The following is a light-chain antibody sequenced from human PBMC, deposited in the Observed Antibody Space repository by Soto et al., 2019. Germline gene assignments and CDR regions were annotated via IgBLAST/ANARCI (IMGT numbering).Light chain of an antibody. J-gene: IGKJ1*01. Sequence: EIVLTQSPGPLSLSPGERATLSCRASQRLSSNYLAWFQQKPGQAPRLLIYGASSRATGIPDRFSGSGSGTDFTLTIPRLEPEDFAVYYCLQYGSSVWTFGQGTKVDIK. CDR2: GAS. CDR1: QRLSSNY. CDR3: LQYGSSVWT. V-gene: IGKV3-20*01.